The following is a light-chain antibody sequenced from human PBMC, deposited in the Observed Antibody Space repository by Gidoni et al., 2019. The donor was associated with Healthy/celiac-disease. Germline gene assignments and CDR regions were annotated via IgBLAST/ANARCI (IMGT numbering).Light chain of an antibody. CDR1: QSVNSN. CDR2: GAS. CDR3: QQYNNWPPPWT. Sequence: EIVMTQSPATLSVSPGESATLSCRASQSVNSNLAWYQQKPGQAPRPLIYGASTRATGIPARFSGSGSGTEFTLTISSRQSEDLAVYYCQQYNNWPPPWTCGQXTKVEIK. J-gene: IGKJ1*01. V-gene: IGKV3-15*01.